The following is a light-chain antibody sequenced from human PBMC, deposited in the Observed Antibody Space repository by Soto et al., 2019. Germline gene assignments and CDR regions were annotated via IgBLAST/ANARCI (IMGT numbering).Light chain of an antibody. CDR2: DAS. V-gene: IGKV1-5*01. J-gene: IGKJ1*01. CDR3: QQYNSYSKT. Sequence: DIQMTQSPSTLSASVGDRVTITCRASQSISSWLAWYQQKPGKAPKLLIYDASSLESGVPSRFSGSGSGTEFPLTISSLQLDDFATYYCQQYNSYSKTFGQGTKVEIK. CDR1: QSISSW.